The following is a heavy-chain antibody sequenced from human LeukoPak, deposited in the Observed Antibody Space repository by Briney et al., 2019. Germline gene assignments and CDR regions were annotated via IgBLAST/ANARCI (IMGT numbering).Heavy chain of an antibody. CDR1: GFTFDDYA. CDR2: ISGDGGRT. Sequence: GGSLRLSCAASGFTFDDYAMHWVRQAPGKGLEWVSLISGDGGRTFYADSVKGRFTISRDNSKNCLYLQMNSLRTEDTALSYCAKDQDSSGWYWVYWGQGTLVTVSS. J-gene: IGHJ4*02. D-gene: IGHD6-19*01. CDR3: AKDQDSSGWYWVY. V-gene: IGHV3-43*02.